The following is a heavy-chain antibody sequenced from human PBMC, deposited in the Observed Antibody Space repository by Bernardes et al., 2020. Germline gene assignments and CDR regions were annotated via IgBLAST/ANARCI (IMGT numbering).Heavy chain of an antibody. D-gene: IGHD2-15*01. Sequence: AFMQRYSKASGYTYTTYGIGWVRQAPGHGLEWLGWISGYTGNTTYARHLQGRITMTSDLSTKTAFMDLRRLSSDDTAVYYCARGEGFCSCGTCFSLFYFDHWGKGTLVSVSS. CDR1: GYTYTTYG. V-gene: IGHV1-18*04. CDR2: ISGYTGNT. CDR3: ARGEGFCSCGTCFSLFYFDH. J-gene: IGHJ4*02.